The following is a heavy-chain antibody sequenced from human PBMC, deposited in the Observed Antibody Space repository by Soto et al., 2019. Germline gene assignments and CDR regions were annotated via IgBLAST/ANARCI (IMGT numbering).Heavy chain of an antibody. V-gene: IGHV4-31*03. CDR2: IYYSGST. D-gene: IGHD1-26*01. J-gene: IGHJ4*02. CDR1: GGSISGGGYY. Sequence: QVQLQESGPGLVKPSQTLSLTCTVSGGSISGGGYYWSWIRRHPGKGLEWIGYIYYSGSTYYNPSLKSRVTISVDTSKNQFSLKLTSVTAADTAVYYCARVPFGSNGVTYFDYWGQGTLVTVSS. CDR3: ARVPFGSNGVTYFDY.